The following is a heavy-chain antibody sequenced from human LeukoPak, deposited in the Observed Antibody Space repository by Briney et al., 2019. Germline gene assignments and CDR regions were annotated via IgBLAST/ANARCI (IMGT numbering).Heavy chain of an antibody. CDR1: GGSISSYY. D-gene: IGHD3-22*01. CDR3: ARGRHGWSSGYYHGFDY. V-gene: IGHV4-59*01. CDR2: IYYSGST. Sequence: SETLSLTCTVSGGSISSYYWSWNRQPTGKGLEWIGYIYYSGSTNYNPSLKSRVTISVDTSKNQFSLKLSSVTAADTAVYYCARGRHGWSSGYYHGFDYWGQGTLVTVS. J-gene: IGHJ4*02.